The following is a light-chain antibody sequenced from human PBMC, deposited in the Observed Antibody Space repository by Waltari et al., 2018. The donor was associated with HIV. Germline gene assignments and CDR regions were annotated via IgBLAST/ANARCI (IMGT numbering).Light chain of an antibody. CDR3: ASWDDTFNGPV. CDR1: NSNIGTSS. V-gene: IGLV1-44*01. CDR2: TRN. J-gene: IGLJ3*02. Sequence: QSVLTQSPSASATPGQTVTISCAGGNSNIGTSSVNWYQHLPGTAPKTLLYTRNRRPSGLPVLFSCSVSCTSSSLTITGLQPADEAYYYCASWDDTFNGPVFGGGTKLTVL.